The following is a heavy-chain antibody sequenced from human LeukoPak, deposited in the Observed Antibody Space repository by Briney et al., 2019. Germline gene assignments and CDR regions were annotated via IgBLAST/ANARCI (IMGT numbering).Heavy chain of an antibody. Sequence: SETLSFTCAVSGGSISTNTWWSWVRQPPGKGLEWIGQTSHDGHVDYTPSLKSRVTISVDKSKNQLSLKLNSVTAADSAVYYCAKHGGRYFDSWGQGTLATVSS. D-gene: IGHD4-23*01. J-gene: IGHJ4*02. V-gene: IGHV4-4*02. CDR3: AKHGGRYFDS. CDR1: GGSISTNTW. CDR2: TSHDGHV.